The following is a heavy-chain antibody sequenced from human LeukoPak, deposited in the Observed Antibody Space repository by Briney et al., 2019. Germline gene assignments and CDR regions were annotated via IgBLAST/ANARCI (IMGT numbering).Heavy chain of an antibody. CDR1: GGSISSSSYY. Sequence: SETLSLTCTVSGGSISSSSYYWGWIRQPPGKGLEWIGSISYGGSSYYNPSPKGRVTKSVDTSKNQFSLKLSSVTAADTALYYCARVGSSWTRDYYFDYWGQGTLVTVSS. CDR2: ISYGGSS. J-gene: IGHJ4*02. D-gene: IGHD6-13*01. CDR3: ARVGSSWTRDYYFDY. V-gene: IGHV4-39*07.